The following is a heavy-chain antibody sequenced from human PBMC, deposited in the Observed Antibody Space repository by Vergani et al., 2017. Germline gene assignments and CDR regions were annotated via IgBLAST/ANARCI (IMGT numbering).Heavy chain of an antibody. Sequence: QVQLQQWGAGLLKPSETLSLTCAVYGGSFSGYYWSWIRQPPGKGLEWIGEINHSGSTNYNPSLKSRVTISVDTSKNQFSLKLSSVTAADTAVYYCARTTFWGGYYPTIYYYYMDVWGKGTTVTVSS. CDR1: GGSFSGYY. V-gene: IGHV4-34*01. D-gene: IGHD3-3*01. J-gene: IGHJ6*03. CDR3: ARTTFWGGYYPTIYYYYMDV. CDR2: INHSGST.